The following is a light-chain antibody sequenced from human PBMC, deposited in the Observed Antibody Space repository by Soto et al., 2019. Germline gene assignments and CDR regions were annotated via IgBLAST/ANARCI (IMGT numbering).Light chain of an antibody. CDR2: DAS. CDR1: RTVGSK. V-gene: IGKV3-15*01. Sequence: EIVMTQSPATLSVSPGERVILSCRASRTVGSKLAWYQQKPGQAPRLLISDASTRATGIPARFSGSGSGTEFTLTISSLQSEDFAVYYCQQYSNWKTFGQGTNLEIK. CDR3: QQYSNWKT. J-gene: IGKJ2*01.